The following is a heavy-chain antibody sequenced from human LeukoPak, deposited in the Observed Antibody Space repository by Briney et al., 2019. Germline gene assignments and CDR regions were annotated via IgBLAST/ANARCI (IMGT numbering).Heavy chain of an antibody. J-gene: IGHJ4*02. D-gene: IGHD3-10*01. CDR3: IRGPGHYFDY. V-gene: IGHV1-2*02. Sequence: ASVKVSCKASGYTFTGYYMHWVRQAPGQGLEWMGWINPNSGGTNYAQKFQGRVTMTRDTSISTAYMELTRLRSDDSAVFYCIRGPGHYFDYWGQGTVVTVPS. CDR1: GYTFTGYY. CDR2: INPNSGGT.